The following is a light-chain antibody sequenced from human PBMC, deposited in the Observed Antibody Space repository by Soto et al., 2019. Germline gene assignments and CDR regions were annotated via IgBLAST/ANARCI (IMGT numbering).Light chain of an antibody. J-gene: IGKJ4*01. CDR2: DAS. CDR1: QSLTNTF. CDR3: QQYGTLPHS. Sequence: EILLTQSPGTLSLSPSPRATLSCSASQSLTNTFFAWYQQLPGQTPRLLLYDASTRTTGIPGRFSGSWSAEDFTLTISRLEPEDLAVYFCQQYGTLPHSFGGGTKVEIK. V-gene: IGKV3-20*01.